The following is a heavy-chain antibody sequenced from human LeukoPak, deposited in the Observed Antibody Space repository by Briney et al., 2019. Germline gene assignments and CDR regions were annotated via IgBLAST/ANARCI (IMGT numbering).Heavy chain of an antibody. V-gene: IGHV3-7*01. CDR3: ARHADGYHYYFDY. Sequence: PGGSLRLSCAASGFTFSNYWMSWVRQAPGKGPEWVANIKQDRSEEYYVDSVKGRFTISRDTAKNSLFLRMNSLRAEDTAVYYCARHADGYHYYFDYWGQGTLVTVSS. D-gene: IGHD5-24*01. CDR1: GFTFSNYW. CDR2: IKQDRSEE. J-gene: IGHJ4*02.